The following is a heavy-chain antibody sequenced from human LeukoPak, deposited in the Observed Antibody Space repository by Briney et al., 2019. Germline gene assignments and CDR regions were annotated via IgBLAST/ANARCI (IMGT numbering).Heavy chain of an antibody. V-gene: IGHV3-15*01. Sequence: GGSLRLSCAASGFTFGSYAMSWVRQAPGKGLEWVGRIKSKTDGGTTDYAAPVKGRFTISRDDSKNTLYLQMNSLKTEDTAVYYCTTDEYYYDSSGDYPYFDYWGQGTLVTVSS. J-gene: IGHJ4*02. CDR1: GFTFGSYA. D-gene: IGHD3-22*01. CDR3: TTDEYYYDSSGDYPYFDY. CDR2: IKSKTDGGTT.